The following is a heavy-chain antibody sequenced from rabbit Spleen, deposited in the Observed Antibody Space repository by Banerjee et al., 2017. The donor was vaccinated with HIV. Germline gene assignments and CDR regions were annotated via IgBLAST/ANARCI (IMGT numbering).Heavy chain of an antibody. D-gene: IGHD4-2*01. CDR1: GFSFSNKAV. Sequence: QERLVESGGGLVKPEGSLKLSCTASGFSFSNKAVMCWVRQAPGKGLEWIACINAVTGKAVYASWAKGRFTFSKTSSTTVTLQMTSLTAADTATYFCARWDNGWNFDFWGQGTLVTVS. CDR2: INAVTGKA. V-gene: IGHV1S45*01. CDR3: ARWDNGWNFDF. J-gene: IGHJ3*01.